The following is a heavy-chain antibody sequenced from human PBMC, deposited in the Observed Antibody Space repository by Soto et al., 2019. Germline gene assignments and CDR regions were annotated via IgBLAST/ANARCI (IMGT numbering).Heavy chain of an antibody. CDR2: IKSKTDGGTT. J-gene: IGHJ4*02. CDR1: GFTLSNTW. CDR3: AKVKADSSAAAYLEY. Sequence: EVQLVESGGGLVKPGGSLRLSCVASGFTLSNTWMTWVRQVPGKGLECVGRIKSKTDGGTTGYAAPVKGRFTISRDDSEATLFLQMNTLKTEDTAVYYCAKVKADSSAAAYLEYWGQGTVVTVSS. V-gene: IGHV3-15*01. D-gene: IGHD3-3*01.